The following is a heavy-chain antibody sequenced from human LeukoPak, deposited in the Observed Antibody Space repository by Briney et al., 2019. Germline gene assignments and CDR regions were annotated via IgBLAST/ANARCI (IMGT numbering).Heavy chain of an antibody. Sequence: PGGSPRLSCAASGFTFSSYSMNWVRQAPGKGLEWVSHITASGTAMFYADSVKGRFTISRDNAKNSLYLQMNSLRDEDTAVYYCASSRSYRFDYWGQGTLVTVSS. CDR3: ASSRSYRFDY. J-gene: IGHJ4*02. CDR1: GFTFSSYS. V-gene: IGHV3-48*02. CDR2: ITASGTAM. D-gene: IGHD1-26*01.